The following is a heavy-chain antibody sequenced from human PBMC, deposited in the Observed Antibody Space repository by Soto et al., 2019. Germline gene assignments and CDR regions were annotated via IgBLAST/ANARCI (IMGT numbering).Heavy chain of an antibody. CDR2: IYSGGST. Sequence: GGSLRLSCAATGFTVSSNYMSWVRQAPGKGLEWVSVIYSGGSTYYADSVKGRFTISRDNSKNTLYLQMNSLRAEDTAVYYCARGPRPTEIYDFWSGYYLSFDYWGQGTLITVSS. CDR1: GFTVSSNY. J-gene: IGHJ4*02. D-gene: IGHD3-3*01. CDR3: ARGPRPTEIYDFWSGYYLSFDY. V-gene: IGHV3-66*01.